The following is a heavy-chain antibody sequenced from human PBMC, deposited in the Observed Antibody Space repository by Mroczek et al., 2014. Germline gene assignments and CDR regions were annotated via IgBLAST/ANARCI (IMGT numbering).Heavy chain of an antibody. D-gene: IGHD3-10*01. CDR3: ARGLEDYYGSGSQNPTRNYYYYMDV. CDR2: INHSGST. CDR1: GGSVQWLL. J-gene: IGHJ6*03. Sequence: QVQLQHGAAGLLKPSETLSLTCAVYGGSVQWLLLELDPPAPTGRGVEWIGEINHSGSTNYNPSLKSRVTISVDMSKNQFSLKLSSVTAADTAVYYCARGLEDYYGSGSQNPTRNYYYYMDVWGKGTTVTVSS. V-gene: IGHV4-34*01.